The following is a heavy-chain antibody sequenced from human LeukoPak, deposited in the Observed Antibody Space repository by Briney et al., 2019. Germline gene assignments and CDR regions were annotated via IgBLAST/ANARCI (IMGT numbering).Heavy chain of an antibody. CDR3: ARHERLVGATEPDY. V-gene: IGHV4-38-2*02. CDR2: IYHSGST. CDR1: GYSISSGYY. J-gene: IGHJ4*02. Sequence: SETLSLTCTVSGYSISSGYYWGWIRQPPGKGLEWIGSIYHSGSTYYNPSLKSRVTISVDTSKNQFSLKLSSVTAADTAVYYCARHERLVGATEPDYWGQGTLVTVSS. D-gene: IGHD1-26*01.